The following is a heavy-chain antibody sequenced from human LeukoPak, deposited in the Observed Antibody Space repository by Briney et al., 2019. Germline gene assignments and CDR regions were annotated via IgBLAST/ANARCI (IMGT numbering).Heavy chain of an antibody. CDR2: IYYSGST. D-gene: IGHD3-10*01. V-gene: IGHV4-39*02. CDR1: GGSINNSSYY. Sequence: PSETLSLTCTVSGGSINNSSYYWGWIRQPPGKGLEWIGSIYYSGSTYYNPSLKSRVTISLDTSKNQFSLKLISVTAADTALYYCAREGPHGSGIYYNPLDYWGQGAPVIVSS. J-gene: IGHJ4*02. CDR3: AREGPHGSGIYYNPLDY.